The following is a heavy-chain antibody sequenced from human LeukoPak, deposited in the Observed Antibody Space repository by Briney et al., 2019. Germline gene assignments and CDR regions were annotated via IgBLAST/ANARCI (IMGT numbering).Heavy chain of an antibody. CDR3: AKEYGAWDYYYGMDV. CDR2: ISWNSGSI. V-gene: IGHV3-9*01. CDR1: GFTFDVYA. J-gene: IGHJ6*02. D-gene: IGHD4-17*01. Sequence: PGGSLRLSCAASGFTFDVYAIHWVRQAPGKGLEWVSGISWNSGSIGYADSVKGRFTISRDNAKNSLYLQMNSLRAEDTALYYCAKEYGAWDYYYGMDVWGQGTTVTVSS.